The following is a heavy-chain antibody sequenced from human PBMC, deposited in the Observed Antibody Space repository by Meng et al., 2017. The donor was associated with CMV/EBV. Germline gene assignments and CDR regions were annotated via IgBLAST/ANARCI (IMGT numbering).Heavy chain of an antibody. CDR3: ARAGGSGSYNFDY. V-gene: IGHV1-69*05. CDR1: GGTFSSYA. D-gene: IGHD1-26*01. Sequence: KASGGTFSSYAISWVRQAPGQGLEWMGGIIPIFGTANYAQKFQGRVTITTDESTSTAYMELSSLRSEDTAVYYCARAGGSGSYNFDYWGQGTWSPSPQ. J-gene: IGHJ4*02. CDR2: IIPIFGTA.